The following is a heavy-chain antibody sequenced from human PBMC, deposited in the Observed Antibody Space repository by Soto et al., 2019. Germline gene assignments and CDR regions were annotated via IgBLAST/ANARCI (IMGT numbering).Heavy chain of an antibody. CDR2: IKEDGSEK. CDR3: GRGGRAGAVDI. V-gene: IGHV3-7*03. CDR1: GFTFSNYY. Sequence: EMQLVESGGGLVQPGGSLRLSCAASGFTFSNYYMTWVRQAPGKGLEWVANIKEDGSEKYYVDTVKSRFTISRDNAENSRDLQMNGLRAEDPAVYYCGRGGRAGAVDIWGQGTMVTVSS. J-gene: IGHJ3*02.